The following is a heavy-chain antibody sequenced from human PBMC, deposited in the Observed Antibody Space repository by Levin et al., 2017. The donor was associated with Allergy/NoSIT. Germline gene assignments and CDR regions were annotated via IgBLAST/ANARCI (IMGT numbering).Heavy chain of an antibody. V-gene: IGHV3-21*01. D-gene: IGHD6-13*01. J-gene: IGHJ2*01. Sequence: PGGSLRLSCAASGFTFSSYSMNWVRQAPGKGLEWVSSISSSSSYIYYADSVKGRFTISRDNAKNSLYLQMNSLRAEDTAVYYCARDAGVAAAAEPFYWYFDLWGRGTLVTVSS. CDR3: ARDAGVAAAAEPFYWYFDL. CDR1: GFTFSSYS. CDR2: ISSSSSYI.